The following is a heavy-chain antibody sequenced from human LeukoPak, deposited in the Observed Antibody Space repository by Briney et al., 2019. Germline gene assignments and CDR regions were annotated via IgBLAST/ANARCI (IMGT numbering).Heavy chain of an antibody. J-gene: IGHJ4*02. V-gene: IGHV3-21*01. D-gene: IGHD3-10*01. CDR3: AIVRWFGELLNY. CDR2: IRSGVSYI. Sequence: GGSMRLAWAAYALTSGSYSMSWDRHAPGNVLGWDSSIRSGVSYIYYGDSVKGRFTISRDNPKNSLYLQMNSLRAEDTAVYYCAIVRWFGELLNYWGQGTLVTVSS. CDR1: ALTSGSYS.